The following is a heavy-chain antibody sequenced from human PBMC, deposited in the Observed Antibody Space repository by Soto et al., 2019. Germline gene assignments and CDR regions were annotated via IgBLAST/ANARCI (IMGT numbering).Heavy chain of an antibody. Sequence: PGGSLSLSCAASGFPFSSYSMNWVRQAPGKGLEWVSSISSSSSYIYYADSVKGRFTISRDNAKNSLYLQMNSLRAEDTAVYYCARDRDSSSSILTDYWGQGTLVTVSS. J-gene: IGHJ4*02. V-gene: IGHV3-21*01. CDR3: ARDRDSSSSILTDY. D-gene: IGHD6-6*01. CDR2: ISSSSSYI. CDR1: GFPFSSYS.